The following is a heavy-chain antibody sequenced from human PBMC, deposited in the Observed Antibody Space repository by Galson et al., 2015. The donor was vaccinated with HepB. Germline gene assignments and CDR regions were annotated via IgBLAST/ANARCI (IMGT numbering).Heavy chain of an antibody. CDR2: LATIGGNT. Sequence: SLRLSCAISGFNFHNDAMIWVPQAPGKGLEWVARLATIGGNTSYADSMKVRFTISRDSFTNTIYLQMDSLRAEDTALYYCASRTRLLGYAFDIWGQGTTVTVSS. V-gene: IGHV3-23*01. D-gene: IGHD2-8*02. CDR3: ASRTRLLGYAFDI. J-gene: IGHJ3*02. CDR1: GFNFHNDA.